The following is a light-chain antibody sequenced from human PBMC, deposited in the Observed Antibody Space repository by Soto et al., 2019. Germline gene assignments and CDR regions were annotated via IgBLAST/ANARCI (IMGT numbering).Light chain of an antibody. J-gene: IGKJ4*01. CDR1: QAFGNF. Sequence: DIQMTQSPSSVSASVGDRVIITCRARQAFGNFLAWYQQKRGKAPKLLIYEISTLQGGVPSRFSGSGSGTDFTLTISSVQPEYSATYYCQQDATFPLTFGGGTEVASK. CDR3: QQDATFPLT. CDR2: EIS. V-gene: IGKV1-12*01.